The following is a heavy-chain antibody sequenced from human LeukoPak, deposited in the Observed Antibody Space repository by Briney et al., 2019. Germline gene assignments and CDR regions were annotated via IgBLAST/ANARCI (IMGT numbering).Heavy chain of an antibody. Sequence: SGTLSLTCAVSDGSIGSSNWWSWVRQPPGKGLEWIGEIYHSGSTNYNPSLKSRVTISVDKSKNQFSLKLSSVTAADTAVYYCAREGVTTVTTLYFQHWGQGTLVTVSS. J-gene: IGHJ1*01. D-gene: IGHD4-17*01. CDR1: DGSIGSSNW. CDR2: IYHSGST. V-gene: IGHV4-4*02. CDR3: AREGVTTVTTLYFQH.